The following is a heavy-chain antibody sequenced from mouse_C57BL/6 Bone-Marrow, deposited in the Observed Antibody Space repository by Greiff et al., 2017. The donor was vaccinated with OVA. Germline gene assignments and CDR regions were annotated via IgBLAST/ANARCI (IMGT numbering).Heavy chain of an antibody. J-gene: IGHJ3*01. CDR2: IWSGGST. V-gene: IGHV2-2*01. Sequence: QVQLQQSGPGLVQPSQSLSITCTVSGFSLTSYGVHWVRQSPGKGLEWLGVIWSGGSTDYNAAFISRLSISKDNSKSQVFFKMNSLQADDTAIYYCARNHDYPAWFAYWGQGTLVTVSA. CDR1: GFSLTSYG. CDR3: ARNHDYPAWFAY. D-gene: IGHD2-4*01.